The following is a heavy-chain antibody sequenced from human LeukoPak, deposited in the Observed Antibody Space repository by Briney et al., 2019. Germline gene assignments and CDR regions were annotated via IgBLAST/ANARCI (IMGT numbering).Heavy chain of an antibody. J-gene: IGHJ6*03. V-gene: IGHV1-8*01. CDR1: GYTFTNFD. CDR3: ARGSYYYYYMDV. Sequence: ASVKVSCKASGYTFTNFDINWVRQATGQGLEWMGGFDPEDGETIYAQKFQGRVTMTRDTSTSTVYMELSSLRSEDTAVYYCARGSYYYYYMDVWGKGTTVTVSS. CDR2: FDPEDGET.